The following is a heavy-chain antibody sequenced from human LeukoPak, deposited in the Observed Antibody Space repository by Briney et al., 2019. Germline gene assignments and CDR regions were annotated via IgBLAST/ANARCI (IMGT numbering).Heavy chain of an antibody. CDR1: GGSFSGYY. Sequence: SETLSLTCAVYGGSFSGYYWSWIRQPPGKGLEWIGEINHSGSTNYNPSLKSRVTISVDTSKNQFSLKLSSVTAADTAVYYCARHGRDDAFDIWGQGTMVTASS. V-gene: IGHV4-34*01. CDR2: INHSGST. J-gene: IGHJ3*02. CDR3: ARHGRDDAFDI. D-gene: IGHD1-1*01.